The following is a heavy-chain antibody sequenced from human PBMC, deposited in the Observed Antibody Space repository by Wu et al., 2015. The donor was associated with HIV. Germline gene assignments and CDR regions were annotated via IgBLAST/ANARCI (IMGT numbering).Heavy chain of an antibody. V-gene: IGHV1-69*18. CDR2: FIPIFGTT. J-gene: IGHJ4*02. D-gene: IGHD6-19*01. Sequence: QLVQSGAEVKKPGSSVKVSCKASGGTFSSYAINWVRQAPGQGLEWMGRFIPIFGTTNYAQKFQGRVTITTDESTSTAYMELSSLRSEDTAVYYCATDADYISGSVYWGQGTLVTVSS. CDR3: ATDADYISGSVY. CDR1: GGTFSSYA.